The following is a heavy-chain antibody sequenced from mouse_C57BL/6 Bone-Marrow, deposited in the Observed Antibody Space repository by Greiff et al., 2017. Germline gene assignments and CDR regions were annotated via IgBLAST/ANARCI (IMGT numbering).Heavy chain of an antibody. CDR3: ARLDSSGPAY. CDR1: GFSLTSYG. Sequence: QVHVKQSGPGLVQPSQSLSITCTVSGFSLTSYGVHWVRQSPGKGLEWLGVIWSGGSTDYNAAFISRLSISKDNSKSQVFFKMNSLQADDTAIYYCARLDSSGPAYWGQGTLVTVSA. J-gene: IGHJ3*01. V-gene: IGHV2-2*01. CDR2: IWSGGST. D-gene: IGHD3-2*02.